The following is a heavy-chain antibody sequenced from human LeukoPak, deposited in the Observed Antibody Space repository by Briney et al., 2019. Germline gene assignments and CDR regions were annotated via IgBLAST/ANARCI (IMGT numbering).Heavy chain of an antibody. V-gene: IGHV3-49*04. CDR3: TRVSLVAASVFFDY. CDR1: GFTFGDYA. CDR2: IRSKAYGGTT. Sequence: GGSLRLSCTASGFTFGDYAMSWVRQAPGKGLEWVSFIRSKAYGGTTEYAASVKGRFTISRDDSKSIAYLQMNSLKTEDTAVFYCTRVSLVAASVFFDYWGQGTLVTVSS. J-gene: IGHJ4*02. D-gene: IGHD2-15*01.